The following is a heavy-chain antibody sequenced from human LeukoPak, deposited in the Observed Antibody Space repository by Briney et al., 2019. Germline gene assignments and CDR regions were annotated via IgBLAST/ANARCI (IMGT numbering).Heavy chain of an antibody. CDR1: GGSISSYY. Sequence: SETLSLTCTVSGGSISSYYWSWIRQPAGKGLEWIGRIYTSGSTNYNPSLKSRVTMSVDTSKNQFSLKLSSVTAADTAVYYCARDSPITMAPEYYFDYWGQGTLVTVSS. CDR2: IYTSGST. CDR3: ARDSPITMAPEYYFDY. D-gene: IGHD3-10*01. V-gene: IGHV4-4*07. J-gene: IGHJ4*02.